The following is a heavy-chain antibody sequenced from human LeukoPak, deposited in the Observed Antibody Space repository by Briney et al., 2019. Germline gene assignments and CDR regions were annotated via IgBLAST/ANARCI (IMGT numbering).Heavy chain of an antibody. CDR2: IYYTGST. J-gene: IGHJ4*02. CDR3: ARYYCAGGICLGLDY. D-gene: IGHD2-21*01. CDR1: GDSISGYF. V-gene: IGHV4-59*01. Sequence: SETLSLTCTVSGDSISGYFWSCIRQPPGKGLEWIGYIYYTGSTNYNPSLTSRVTISVDTSKNQCPLKLTSVTAADTAVYFCARYYCAGGICLGLDYWGQGALVTVSS.